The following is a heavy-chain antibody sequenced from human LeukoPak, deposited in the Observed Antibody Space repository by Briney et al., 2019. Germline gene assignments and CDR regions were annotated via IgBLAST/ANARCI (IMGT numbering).Heavy chain of an antibody. CDR1: GYTFTSYD. CDR3: GSGFFSRTSGYNSYYYRRDV. CDR2: MNPNSGNT. D-gene: IGHD2-2*02. Sequence: ASVKVSCKASGYTFTSYDINWVRQATGQGLEWMGWMNPNSGNTGYAQKFQGRITMTRNTAISTAYMELSSLRSEDTAVYYCGSGFFSRTSGYNSYYYRRDVWGRGTTVTVFS. J-gene: IGHJ6*02. V-gene: IGHV1-8*01.